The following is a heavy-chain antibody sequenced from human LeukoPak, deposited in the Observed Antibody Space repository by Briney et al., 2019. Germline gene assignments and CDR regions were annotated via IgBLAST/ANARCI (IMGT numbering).Heavy chain of an antibody. CDR3: AVDSSGYYTAYYFDY. D-gene: IGHD3-22*01. J-gene: IGHJ4*02. Sequence: GASVKVSCKASGYTFTGYYMHWVRQAPGQGLEWMGWINPNSGGTNYAQKFQGRVTMTRDTSISTAYMELSRLRSDDTAVYYCAVDSSGYYTAYYFDYWGQGTLVTVSS. CDR1: GYTFTGYY. V-gene: IGHV1-2*02. CDR2: INPNSGGT.